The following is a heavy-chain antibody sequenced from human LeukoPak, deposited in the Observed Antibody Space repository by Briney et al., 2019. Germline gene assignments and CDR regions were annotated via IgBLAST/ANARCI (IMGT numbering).Heavy chain of an antibody. CDR2: IYAGGST. J-gene: IGHJ4*02. CDR3: AKRGTTVTSYYFDY. V-gene: IGHV3-66*01. D-gene: IGHD4-17*01. CDR1: GFTVSSNY. Sequence: GGSLRLSCAASGFTVSSNYMSWVRQAPGKGLEWVSVIYAGGSTYYADSVKGRFTISRDNSNNTLYLQMNSLRAEDTAVYYCAKRGTTVTSYYFDYWGQGTLVTVSS.